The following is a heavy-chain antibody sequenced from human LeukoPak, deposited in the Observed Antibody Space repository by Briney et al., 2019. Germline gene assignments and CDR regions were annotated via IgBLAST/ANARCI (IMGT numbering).Heavy chain of an antibody. CDR3: AKGREEMATITQAGY. CDR1: GFTFSSYA. Sequence: GGSLRLSCAASGFTFSSYAMSWVRQAPGKGLEWVSAISGSGGSTYYADSVKGRFTISRDNSKNTLYLQMNSLRAKDTAVYYCAKGREEMATITQAGYWGQGTLVTVSS. J-gene: IGHJ4*02. CDR2: ISGSGGST. D-gene: IGHD5-24*01. V-gene: IGHV3-23*01.